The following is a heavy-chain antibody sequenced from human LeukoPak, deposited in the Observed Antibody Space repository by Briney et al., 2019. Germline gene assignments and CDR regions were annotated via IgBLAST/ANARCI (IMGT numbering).Heavy chain of an antibody. V-gene: IGHV3-7*01. J-gene: IGHJ4*02. CDR1: GFTFSSYW. CDR3: ARHLSGVPGYSYGRGIDY. CDR2: IKKGGSEN. D-gene: IGHD5-18*01. Sequence: GGSLRLSCAASGFTFSSYWMSWVRQAPGKGLEWVANIKKGGSENYYVDSVKGRFTISRDNAKKSLYLQMTSLPAEDTAVHYCARHLSGVPGYSYGRGIDYWGQGTLVTVSS.